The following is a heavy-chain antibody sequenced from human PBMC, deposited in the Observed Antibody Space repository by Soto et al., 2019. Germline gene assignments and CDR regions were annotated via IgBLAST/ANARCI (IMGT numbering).Heavy chain of an antibody. J-gene: IGHJ4*02. V-gene: IGHV1-3*01. CDR3: ARDARRDSTGYFGH. CDR1: GYIFTNYA. D-gene: IGHD3-22*01. Sequence: ASVKVSCKASGYIFTNYAMHWVRQAPGQRLEWMGWIDPQNGNTKYSQKLQGRVAITRDTSATTVYMELNSLRSEDTAVYYCARDARRDSTGYFGHWGQGTLVTVS. CDR2: IDPQNGNT.